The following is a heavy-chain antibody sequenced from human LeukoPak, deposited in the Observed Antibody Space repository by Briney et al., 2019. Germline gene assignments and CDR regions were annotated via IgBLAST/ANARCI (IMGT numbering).Heavy chain of an antibody. CDR2: IYSGGST. CDR3: AAYDSSGYYYATDAFDI. CDR1: GFTVSSNY. D-gene: IGHD3-22*01. Sequence: GGSLRLSCAASGFTVSSNYMRWVRQAPGKGLEWVSVIYSGGSTYYADSVKGRFTISRDNSKNTLYLQMNSLRAEDTAVYYCAAYDSSGYYYATDAFDIWGQGTMVTVSS. J-gene: IGHJ3*02. V-gene: IGHV3-66*01.